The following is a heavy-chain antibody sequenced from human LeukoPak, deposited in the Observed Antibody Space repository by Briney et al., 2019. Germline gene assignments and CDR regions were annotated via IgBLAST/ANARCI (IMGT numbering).Heavy chain of an antibody. CDR1: GFDFNDYA. J-gene: IGHJ4*02. CDR2: IAYNGNPT. Sequence: GGSLRLSCAASGFDFNDYAMHWVRQAPGKGLGWVAVIAYNGNPTIYTDCVKGRFTISRDNSKNTLFLQMDSLTTEDTAVYYRARDPVGGIPDYLDLWGQGTLVTVSS. CDR3: ARDPVGGIPDYLDL. V-gene: IGHV3-30*04. D-gene: IGHD3-10*01.